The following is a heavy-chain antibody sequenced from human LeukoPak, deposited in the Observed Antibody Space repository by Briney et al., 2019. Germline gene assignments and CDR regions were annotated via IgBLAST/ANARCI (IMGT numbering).Heavy chain of an antibody. CDR1: GSPIGSGSY. Sequence: SETLSLTCTVSGSPIGSGSYWAWIRQLPGKRLEWIGNIYHSGTAYYNPSLKSRVTISVDKSKNQFSLQLTSVAAADTAVYFCARDYADHGTSIDYWGQGTLVTVSS. CDR3: ARDYADHGTSIDY. V-gene: IGHV4-38-2*02. CDR2: IYHSGTA. J-gene: IGHJ4*02. D-gene: IGHD1-1*01.